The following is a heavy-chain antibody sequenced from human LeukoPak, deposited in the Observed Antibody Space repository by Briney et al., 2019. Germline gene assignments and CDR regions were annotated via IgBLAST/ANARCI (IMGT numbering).Heavy chain of an antibody. Sequence: GGSLRLSCAASGFTFSSYSMNWVRQAPGKGLEWVSYISSSSSTIYYADSVKGRFTISRDNAKNSLYLQMNSLRAGDTAVYYCAREETYYDILTGSINSATFDYWGQGTLVTVSS. J-gene: IGHJ4*02. V-gene: IGHV3-48*04. D-gene: IGHD3-9*01. CDR2: ISSSSSTI. CDR3: AREETYYDILTGSINSATFDY. CDR1: GFTFSSYS.